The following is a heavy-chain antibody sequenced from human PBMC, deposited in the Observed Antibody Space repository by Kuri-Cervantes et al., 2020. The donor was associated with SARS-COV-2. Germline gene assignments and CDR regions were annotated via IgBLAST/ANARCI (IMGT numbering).Heavy chain of an antibody. CDR3: ASSDFWSGHYYFDY. Sequence: SELLSPTFAAYGWSFSGYYWSWIRQPPGKGLEWIGSIYYSGSTYYNPSLKSRVTISVDTSKNQFSLKLSSVTAADTAVYYGASSDFWSGHYYFDYWGQGTLVTVSS. D-gene: IGHD3-3*01. J-gene: IGHJ4*02. V-gene: IGHV4-34*01. CDR2: IYYSGST. CDR1: GWSFSGYY.